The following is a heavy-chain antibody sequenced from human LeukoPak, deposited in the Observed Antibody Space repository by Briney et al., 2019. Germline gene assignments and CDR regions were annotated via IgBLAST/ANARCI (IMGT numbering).Heavy chain of an antibody. CDR1: GFTISPYW. J-gene: IGHJ4*02. Sequence: PGGSLRLFCAASGFTISPYWMSWVRQAPGKGLEWVANIKQDGSEKYYVDSVKGRFAISRDNAKNSVYLQMNGLRAEDTAVYYCARENTAVPGGDCWGQGTLVTVSS. D-gene: IGHD5-18*01. CDR3: ARENTAVPGGDC. CDR2: IKQDGSEK. V-gene: IGHV3-7*01.